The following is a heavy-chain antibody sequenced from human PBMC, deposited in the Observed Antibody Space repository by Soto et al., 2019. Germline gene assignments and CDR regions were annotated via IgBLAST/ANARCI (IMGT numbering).Heavy chain of an antibody. CDR3: ARAMTGYYYDSSGYPGPFDI. V-gene: IGHV3-21*01. D-gene: IGHD3-22*01. Sequence: GGSLRLSCSASGFTFSIYAMNWVRQAPGKGLDWVSSISSSSYIYYADSVKGRFTISRDNAKNSLYLQMNSLRAEDTAVYYCARAMTGYYYDSSGYPGPFDIWGQGTMVTVSS. J-gene: IGHJ3*02. CDR2: ISSSSYI. CDR1: GFTFSIYA.